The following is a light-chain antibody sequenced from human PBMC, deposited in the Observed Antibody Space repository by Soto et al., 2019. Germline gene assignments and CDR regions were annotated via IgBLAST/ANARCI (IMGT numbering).Light chain of an antibody. CDR2: RSN. J-gene: IGLJ1*01. CDR1: SSNIGSNY. Sequence: QPVLTQPPSASGTPGQRVTISCSGSSSNIGSNYVYWYKQLTGTAPNLLIYRSNQRPSGVPDRFTGSESGTSASLAISVVRPKAEADYYCAAWAVSLSGPEVFGTGTKLTVL. V-gene: IGLV1-47*01. CDR3: AAWAVSLSGPEV.